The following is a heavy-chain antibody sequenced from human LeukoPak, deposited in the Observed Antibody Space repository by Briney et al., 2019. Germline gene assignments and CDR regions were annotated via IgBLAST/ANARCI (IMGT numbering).Heavy chain of an antibody. CDR1: GYTFTSYG. V-gene: IGHV1-18*01. CDR3: ARGEYQLLSYYYYYGMDV. Sequence: ASVKVSCKASGYTFTSYGISWVRQAPGQGREWMGWISAYNGNTNYAQKLQGRVTMTTDTSTSTAYMELRSLRSDDTAVYYCARGEYQLLSYYYYYGMDVWGQGTTVTVSS. D-gene: IGHD2-2*01. CDR2: ISAYNGNT. J-gene: IGHJ6*02.